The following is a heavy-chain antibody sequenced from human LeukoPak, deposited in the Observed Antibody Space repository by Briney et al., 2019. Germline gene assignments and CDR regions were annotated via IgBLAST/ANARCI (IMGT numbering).Heavy chain of an antibody. V-gene: IGHV5-51*01. CDR2: IYPGDSDT. CDR3: ARRGLNWGYWFDP. D-gene: IGHD7-27*01. Sequence: GESLKISCKGSGYSFTSYWIGWVRQMPGKGLEWMGIIYPGDSDTRYSPSFQGQVTISADKSISTAYLQWSSLKASDTAMYYGARRGLNWGYWFDPWGQGTLVTVSS. CDR1: GYSFTSYW. J-gene: IGHJ5*02.